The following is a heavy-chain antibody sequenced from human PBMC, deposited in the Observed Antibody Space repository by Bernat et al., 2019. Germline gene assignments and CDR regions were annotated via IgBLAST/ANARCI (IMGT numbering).Heavy chain of an antibody. V-gene: IGHV3-7*01. Sequence: VQLVESGGGVVQPGRSLRLSCAASGFTFSSYWMSWVRQAPGKGLEWVANIKQDGSEKYYVDSVKGRFTISRDNAKNSLYLQMNSLRAEDTAVYYCARDIGGDYSYYFDYWGQGTLVTVSS. CDR2: IKQDGSEK. D-gene: IGHD4-17*01. CDR1: GFTFSSYW. J-gene: IGHJ4*02. CDR3: ARDIGGDYSYYFDY.